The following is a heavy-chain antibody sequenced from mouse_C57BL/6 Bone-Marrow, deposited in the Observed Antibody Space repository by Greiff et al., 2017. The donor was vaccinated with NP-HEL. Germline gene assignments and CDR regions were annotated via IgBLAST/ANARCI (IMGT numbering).Heavy chain of an antibody. Sequence: VQLQQSGAELVRPGASVKLSCTASGFNIKDDYMHWVKQRPEQGLEWIGWIDPENGDTEYASKFQGKATITADTSSNTAYLQLSSLTSEDTAVYYCSAPAIVTTRKFYCFDYWGQGTTLTVSS. CDR2: IDPENGDT. D-gene: IGHD2-5*01. J-gene: IGHJ2*01. CDR1: GFNIKDDY. CDR3: SAPAIVTTRKFYCFDY. V-gene: IGHV14-4*01.